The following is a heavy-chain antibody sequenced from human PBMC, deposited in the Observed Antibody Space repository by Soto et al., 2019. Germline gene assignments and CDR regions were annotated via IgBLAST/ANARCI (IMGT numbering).Heavy chain of an antibody. J-gene: IGHJ5*02. V-gene: IGHV3-53*02. CDR3: ARGHSRGGSWLGTNGPIRPGFAP. CDR2: IYSDDNT. D-gene: IGHD2-15*01. CDR1: GFTVSNNY. Sequence: EVQLVETGGGLIQPGGSLRLSCAVSGFTVSNNYMSWVRQAPGKGLEWVSIIYSDDNTYYADSVRGRFTISRDNSKNTGYLQMNSLQGKVTSVYFCARGHSRGGSWLGTNGPIRPGFAPWGQGTLVTVS.